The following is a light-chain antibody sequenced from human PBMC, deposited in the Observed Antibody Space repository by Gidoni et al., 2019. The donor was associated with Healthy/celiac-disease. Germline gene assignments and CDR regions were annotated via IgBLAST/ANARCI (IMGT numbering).Light chain of an antibody. V-gene: IGKV4-1*01. J-gene: IGKJ1*01. CDR2: WAS. Sequence: DIVMTHSQDTLAASRCERATSKCKSSQSVLSSSNNKNYLAWYQQKPGQPPKLLIYWASTRESGVPDRCSGSGSGTDFTLTISSLQAEDVAVYYCQQYYSTPWTFGQGTKVEIK. CDR1: QSVLSSSNNKNY. CDR3: QQYYSTPWT.